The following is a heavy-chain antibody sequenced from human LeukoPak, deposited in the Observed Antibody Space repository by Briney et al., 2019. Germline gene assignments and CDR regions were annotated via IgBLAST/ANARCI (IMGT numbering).Heavy chain of an antibody. D-gene: IGHD2-21*01. CDR3: AKDPTYCGGDCYRYGMDV. V-gene: IGHV3-48*01. Sequence: GGSLRLSCAASGFDFSTYSMNWVRQAPGKGLEWVSYIGKSGRTTYYADSVKGRFTISRDNSKNTLYLQMNSLRAEDTAVYYCAKDPTYCGGDCYRYGMDVWGQGTTVTVSS. CDR2: IGKSGRTT. J-gene: IGHJ6*02. CDR1: GFDFSTYS.